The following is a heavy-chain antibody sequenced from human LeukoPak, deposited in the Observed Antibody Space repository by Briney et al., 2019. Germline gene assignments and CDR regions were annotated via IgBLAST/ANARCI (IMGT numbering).Heavy chain of an antibody. CDR2: IYDSGST. D-gene: IGHD1-1*01. J-gene: IGHJ6*02. CDR3: ARVGGTNYYYYGMDV. CDR1: GGSISSYY. V-gene: IGHV4-59*01. Sequence: PSETLTLTCTVSGGSISSYYWSWIRQPPGKGLEWIGYIYDSGSTNYNPSLKSRVTISVDTSKNQFSLKLSSVTAADTAVYYCARVGGTNYYYYGMDVWGQGTTVTVSS.